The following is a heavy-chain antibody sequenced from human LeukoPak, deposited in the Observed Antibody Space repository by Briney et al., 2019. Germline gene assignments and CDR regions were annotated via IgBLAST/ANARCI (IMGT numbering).Heavy chain of an antibody. CDR1: GDSIVTYY. D-gene: IGHD2-15*01. J-gene: IGHJ4*02. Sequence: PSETLSLTCSVSGDSIVTYYGSWIRQPPGKGLEWIGYISYSGSPYYNPSLKSRVTMSVDTSKNQFSLKLSSVTAADTAVYYCARRKGCSGGSCYEDPFVYWGQGTLVTVSS. CDR3: ARRKGCSGGSCYEDPFVY. V-gene: IGHV4-59*08. CDR2: ISYSGSP.